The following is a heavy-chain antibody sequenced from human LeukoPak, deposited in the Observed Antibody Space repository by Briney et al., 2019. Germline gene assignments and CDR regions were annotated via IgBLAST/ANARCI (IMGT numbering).Heavy chain of an antibody. V-gene: IGHV3-30*02. CDR2: IRLDGSGK. D-gene: IGHD2-8*02. J-gene: IGHJ4*02. CDR1: GFTFGSFG. CDR3: AKDYRWAYDY. Sequence: GGSLSLSCAASGFTFGSFGMHWVRQAPGKGLEWITYIRLDGSGKYYADSVKGRLTISRDNSRNTLYMQMNSLRVEDTAVYYCAKDYRWAYDYWGQGTLVTVSS.